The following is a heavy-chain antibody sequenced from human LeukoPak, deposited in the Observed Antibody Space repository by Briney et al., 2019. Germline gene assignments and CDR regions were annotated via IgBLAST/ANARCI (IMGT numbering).Heavy chain of an antibody. CDR2: ISTNTGNP. CDR3: ARDTSCSSTSCYTWFDP. CDR1: GYTFTSYA. D-gene: IGHD2-2*02. Sequence: GASVKVSCKASGYTFTSYAMNWVRQAPGQGLEWMGWISTNTGNPTYAQGFTGRFVFSLDTSVSTAYLQISSLKAEDTAVYYCARDTSCSSTSCYTWFDPWGQGTLVTVSS. J-gene: IGHJ5*02. V-gene: IGHV7-4-1*02.